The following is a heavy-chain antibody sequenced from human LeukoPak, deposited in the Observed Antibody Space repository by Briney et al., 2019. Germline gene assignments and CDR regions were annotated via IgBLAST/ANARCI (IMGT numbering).Heavy chain of an antibody. CDR1: GGSISSYY. D-gene: IGHD4-11*01. J-gene: IGHJ4*02. V-gene: IGHV4-59*01. CDR3: ARSGTTTVIDFDY. CDR2: IYYSGST. Sequence: SETLSLTCTVSGGSISSYYWSWIRQPPGKGLEWIGHIYYSGSTNYNPSLKSRVTISVDTSKNQFSLKLSSVTAADTAVYYCARSGTTTVIDFDYWGQGTLVTVSS.